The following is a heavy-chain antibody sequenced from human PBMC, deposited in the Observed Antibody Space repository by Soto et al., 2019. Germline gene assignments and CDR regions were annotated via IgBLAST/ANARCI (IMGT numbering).Heavy chain of an antibody. V-gene: IGHV4-30-4*01. CDR2: IYYSGST. J-gene: IGHJ4*02. CDR3: ARDYSDSSGYYFDY. CDR1: GGSISSGDYY. D-gene: IGHD3-22*01. Sequence: SETLSLTCTVSGGSISSGDYYWSWIRQPPGKGLEWIGYIYYSGSTYYNPSLKSRVTISVDTSKNQFSLKLSSVTAADTAVYYCARDYSDSSGYYFDYWGQGTLVTVSS.